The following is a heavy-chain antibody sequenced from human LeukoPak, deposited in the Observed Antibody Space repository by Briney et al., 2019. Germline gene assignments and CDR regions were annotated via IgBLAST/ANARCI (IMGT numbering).Heavy chain of an antibody. Sequence: GGSLRLSCAASGFTFSSYGMHWVRQAPGKGLEWVAVIWYDGSNKYYADSVKGRFTISRDNSKNTLYLQMNSLRAEDTAVYYCARDPDYDYVWGSYRYTPDYWGQGTLVTVSS. CDR1: GFTFSSYG. V-gene: IGHV3-33*01. CDR3: ARDPDYDYVWGSYRYTPDY. J-gene: IGHJ4*02. CDR2: IWYDGSNK. D-gene: IGHD3-16*02.